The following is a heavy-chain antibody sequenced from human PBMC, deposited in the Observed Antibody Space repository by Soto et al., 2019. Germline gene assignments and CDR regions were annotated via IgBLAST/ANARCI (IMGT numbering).Heavy chain of an antibody. CDR2: IYYSGST. Sequence: SETLSLTCTVSGGSISSYYWSWIRQPPGKGLEWIVYIYYSGSTNYNPSLKSRVTISVDTSKNQFSLKLSSVTAAVTAVYYCASGYYENWFDPWGQGTLVTVSS. V-gene: IGHV4-59*01. CDR3: ASGYYENWFDP. D-gene: IGHD3-3*01. CDR1: GGSISSYY. J-gene: IGHJ5*02.